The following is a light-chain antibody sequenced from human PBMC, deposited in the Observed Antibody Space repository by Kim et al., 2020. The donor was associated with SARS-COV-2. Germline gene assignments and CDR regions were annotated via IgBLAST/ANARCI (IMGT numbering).Light chain of an antibody. Sequence: PGERATLSCRASQNVFNNYLAWYQQKPGQPPRLLIYGASSRATGIPERFSGSGSGTDFTLTISRLEPEDLAVYFCQHYGSSSRTFGQGTKVDIK. V-gene: IGKV3-20*01. J-gene: IGKJ1*01. CDR3: QHYGSSSRT. CDR2: GAS. CDR1: QNVFNNY.